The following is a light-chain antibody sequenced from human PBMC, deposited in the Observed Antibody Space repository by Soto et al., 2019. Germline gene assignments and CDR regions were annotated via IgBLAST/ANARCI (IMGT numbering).Light chain of an antibody. CDR2: GAS. V-gene: IGKV3-15*01. J-gene: IGKJ2*01. Sequence: EIVMTQSPATLAVSPGERAALSCRASQSVSSNFAWYQQKPGQAPRLLIYGASYRATGTPARFSGSGSGTEFTLSISSLQSEDFAVYYCQQYNNWQYTFGLGTKLEMK. CDR1: QSVSSN. CDR3: QQYNNWQYT.